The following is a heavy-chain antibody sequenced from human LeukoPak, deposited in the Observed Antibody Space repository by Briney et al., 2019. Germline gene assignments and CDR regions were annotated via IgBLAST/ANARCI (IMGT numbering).Heavy chain of an antibody. CDR1: GYTFTGYY. J-gene: IGHJ3*02. CDR3: AEYYYDSSGYYYAFDI. D-gene: IGHD3-22*01. CDR2: IIPILGIA. Sequence: ATVKVSCKASGYTFTGYYMHWVRQAPGQGLEWMGRIIPILGIANYAQKFQGRVTITADKSTSTAYMELSSLRSEDTAVYYCAEYYYDSSGYYYAFDIWGQGTMVTVSS. V-gene: IGHV1-69*02.